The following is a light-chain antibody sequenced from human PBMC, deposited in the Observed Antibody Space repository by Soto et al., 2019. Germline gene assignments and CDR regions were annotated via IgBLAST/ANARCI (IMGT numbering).Light chain of an antibody. CDR3: FSKISGFVYG. V-gene: IGLV2-14*01. J-gene: IGLJ1*01. CDR2: EVS. CDR1: SSDVGGGHNY. Sequence: QSVLTQPASVSGSPGQSITISCTGTSSDVGGGHNYVSWYQQHPGKAPKLMIYEVSNRPSGVSSRFSGSKSGNTASLTISGLQAEDEADYFCFSKISGFVYGFGTGTKVTVL.